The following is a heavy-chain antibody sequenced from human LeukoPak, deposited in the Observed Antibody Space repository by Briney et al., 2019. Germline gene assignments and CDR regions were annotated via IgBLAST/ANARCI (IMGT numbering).Heavy chain of an antibody. CDR2: ISHSGTT. CDR1: GASIRSSGSF. J-gene: IGHJ4*02. D-gene: IGHD3-16*01. Sequence: PSETLSLTCAVSGASIRSSGSFWGWFRQPPGKGLELLGTISHSGTTYYNPSLKSRVSLSVDTSKNQLSLKLTSVTAADTAVYFCARSELNDYFKYWGQGILVTVST. CDR3: ARSELNDYFKY. V-gene: IGHV4-39*07.